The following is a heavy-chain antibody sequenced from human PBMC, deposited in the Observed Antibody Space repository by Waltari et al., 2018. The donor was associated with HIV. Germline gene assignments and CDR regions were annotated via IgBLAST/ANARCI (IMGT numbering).Heavy chain of an antibody. CDR2: ITVNGVNT. Sequence: ERQLLASGGGLVPPAGSLSLPWAASGCPFGKAAMTWVRQTPGRGLEWISDITVNGVNTYSADSVRGRFTISIDDSKNTLFLQMNSLRAEDAAVYYCAQAPRSYGWSRFGNWGQGTLVTVSS. V-gene: IGHV3-23*01. CDR3: AQAPRSYGWSRFGN. CDR1: GCPFGKAA. J-gene: IGHJ4*02. D-gene: IGHD3-10*01.